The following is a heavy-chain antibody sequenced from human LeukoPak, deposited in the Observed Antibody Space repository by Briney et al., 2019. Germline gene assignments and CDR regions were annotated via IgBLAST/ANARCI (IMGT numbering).Heavy chain of an antibody. CDR3: ARGPSSLRLGEFDY. J-gene: IGHJ4*02. Sequence: PSETLSLTCTVSGGSISSYYWSWIRQPPGKGLEWIGCIYYSVNTNYNPSLKSRVTISVDKSKNQFSLKLSSVTAADTAVYYCARGPSSLRLGEFDYWGQGTLVTVSS. CDR1: GGSISSYY. D-gene: IGHD3-16*01. V-gene: IGHV4-59*12. CDR2: IYYSVNT.